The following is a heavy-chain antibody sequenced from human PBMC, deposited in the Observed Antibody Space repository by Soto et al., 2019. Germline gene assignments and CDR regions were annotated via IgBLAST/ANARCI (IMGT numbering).Heavy chain of an antibody. V-gene: IGHV1-18*01. CDR3: AIGKLELLWCGDFYADWFDP. CDR1: GYTFTSYG. Sequence: ASVKVSCKAAGYTFTSYGISWVRQAPGEGLEWMGWISAYNGNTNYAQKLQGRVTMTTDTSTSTAYMELRSLRSDDTAVYYCAIGKLELLWCGDFYADWFDPWAQGTLVLGSS. CDR2: ISAYNGNT. J-gene: IGHJ5*02. D-gene: IGHD3-10*01.